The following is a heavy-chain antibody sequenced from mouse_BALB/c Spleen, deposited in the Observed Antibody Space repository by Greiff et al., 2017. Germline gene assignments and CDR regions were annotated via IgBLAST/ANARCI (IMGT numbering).Heavy chain of an antibody. CDR1: GFSLTSYG. CDR2: IWAGGST. CDR3: ARDKGNYVGYWYFDV. Sequence: VQLVESGPGLVAPSQSLSITCTVSGFSLTSYGVHWVRQPPGKGLEWLGVIWAGGSTNYNSALMSRLSISKDNSKSQVFLKMNSLQTDDTAMYYCARDKGNYVGYWYFDVWGAGTTVTVSS. V-gene: IGHV2-9*02. J-gene: IGHJ1*01. D-gene: IGHD2-1*01.